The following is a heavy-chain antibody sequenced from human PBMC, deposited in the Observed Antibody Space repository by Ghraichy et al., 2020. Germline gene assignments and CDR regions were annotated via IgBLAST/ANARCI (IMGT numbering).Heavy chain of an antibody. J-gene: IGHJ4*02. D-gene: IGHD6-6*01. CDR1: GFTFSTYA. CDR3: AKKYSSSSKYIDY. V-gene: IGHV3-23*01. CDR2: ISDSGADR. Sequence: GGSLRLSCAASGFTFSTYAMRWVRQAAGKGLEWVSCISDSGADRFYADSVKGRFTISRDNSKNTLYLQMNSLRDEDTAVYYCAKKYSSSSKYIDYWGQGTLVTVSS.